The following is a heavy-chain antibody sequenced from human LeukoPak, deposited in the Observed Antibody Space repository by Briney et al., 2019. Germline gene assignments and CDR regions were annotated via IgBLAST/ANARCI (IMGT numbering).Heavy chain of an antibody. D-gene: IGHD2-2*01. CDR1: GYTFTSYD. CDR3: ARGAGYCSSTSCCGSYYYMDV. Sequence: ASVKVSCKASGYTFTSYDINWVRQATGQGLEWMGWMNPNSGNTGYAQKFQGRVTMTRNTSISTAYMELSSLRSEDTAVYYCARGAGYCSSTSCCGSYYYMDVWGKGTTVTVSS. CDR2: MNPNSGNT. V-gene: IGHV1-8*01. J-gene: IGHJ6*03.